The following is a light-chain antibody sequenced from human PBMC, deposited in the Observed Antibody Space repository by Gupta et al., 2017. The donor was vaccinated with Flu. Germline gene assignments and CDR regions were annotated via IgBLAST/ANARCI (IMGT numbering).Light chain of an antibody. CDR3: MQRIAFPIT. CDR1: QSLINSDDGYTY. J-gene: IGKJ5*01. Sequence: DIVMTQTPLSLPVTPGEPASISCRSTQSLINSDDGYTYLDWYLQKPGQSPQLLIYMLSHRASGVPDRFSASGSGTAFTLKISRVEAEDIGVYYCMQRIAFPITFGQGTRLEIK. V-gene: IGKV2-40*01. CDR2: MLS.